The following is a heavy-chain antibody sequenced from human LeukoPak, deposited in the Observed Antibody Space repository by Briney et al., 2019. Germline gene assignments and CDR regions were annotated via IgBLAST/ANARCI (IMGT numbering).Heavy chain of an antibody. CDR1: GGSFSGYY. J-gene: IGHJ4*02. V-gene: IGHV4-34*01. CDR2: INHSGST. D-gene: IGHD3-16*01. CDR3: ARDKGHYDVDY. Sequence: SETLSLTCAVYGGSFSGYYWSWIRQPPGKGLEWIGEINHSGSTNYNPSLKSRLTISVDTSKNQFSLKLSSVTAADTAIYYCARDKGHYDVDYWGQGTLVTVSS.